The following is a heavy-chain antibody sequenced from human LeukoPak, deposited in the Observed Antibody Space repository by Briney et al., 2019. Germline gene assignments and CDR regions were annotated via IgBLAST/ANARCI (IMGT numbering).Heavy chain of an antibody. Sequence: GSLRLSCAASGFTVSSNYMSRVRQASGKGLEWVAVIYSGGSTYYAYSVKGRFTISRDNSKNTLYLQMNSLRAEDTAVYYCARVPSDSSGYYLAHWFVYWGQGTLVTVSS. CDR3: ARVPSDSSGYYLAHWFVY. CDR2: IYSGGST. V-gene: IGHV3-66*01. D-gene: IGHD3-22*01. J-gene: IGHJ4*02. CDR1: GFTVSSNY.